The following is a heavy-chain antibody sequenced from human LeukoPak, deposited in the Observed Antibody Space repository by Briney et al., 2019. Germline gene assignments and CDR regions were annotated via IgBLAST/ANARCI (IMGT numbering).Heavy chain of an antibody. CDR3: AREVVVPAAQYYYYYGMDV. J-gene: IGHJ6*04. V-gene: IGHV4-61*01. CDR1: GGSVSSGSYY. Sequence: SETLSLTCTVSGGSVSSGSYYWSWIRQPPGKGLEWIGYIYYSGSTNYNPSLMSRVTISVDTSKNQFSLKLSSVTAADTAVYYCAREVVVPAAQYYYYYGMDVWGKGTTVTVSS. CDR2: IYYSGST. D-gene: IGHD2-2*01.